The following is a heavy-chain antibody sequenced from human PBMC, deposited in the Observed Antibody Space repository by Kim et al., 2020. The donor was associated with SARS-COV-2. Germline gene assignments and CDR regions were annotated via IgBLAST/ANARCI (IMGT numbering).Heavy chain of an antibody. Sequence: GGSLRLSCAVSGFSVSGDYMNWVRQAPGKGLECVSVIHTGGATFYADYVEGRFTISRDNSNNKLYLQMNNLRVEDTAVEYCCRHDWFAPWGQGTLVTLSS. CDR1: GFSVSGDY. V-gene: IGHV3-66*04. CDR2: IHTGGAT. CDR3: CRHDWFAP. J-gene: IGHJ5*02.